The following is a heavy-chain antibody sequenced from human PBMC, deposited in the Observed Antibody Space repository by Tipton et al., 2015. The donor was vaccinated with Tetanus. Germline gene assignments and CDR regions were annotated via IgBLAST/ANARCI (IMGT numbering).Heavy chain of an antibody. CDR3: ARGVPRESFFLDY. J-gene: IGHJ4*02. CDR1: GGSVRSGSYY. V-gene: IGHV4-61*01. Sequence: TLSLTCTVSGGSVRSGSYYWNWIRQPPGKGLEWIGYVSYSGSTNSNYSLKSRITISQDTSKNQFSLRLTSVTAADTAVYYCARGVPRESFFLDYWGQGKQVVVSS. CDR2: VSYSGST. D-gene: IGHD3-3*01.